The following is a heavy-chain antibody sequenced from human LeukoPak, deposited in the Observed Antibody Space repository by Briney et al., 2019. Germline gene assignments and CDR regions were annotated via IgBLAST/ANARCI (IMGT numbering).Heavy chain of an antibody. CDR1: GGSISSSSYY. CDR3: ASGASGDSYGYLGHDAFDI. J-gene: IGHJ3*02. D-gene: IGHD5-18*01. V-gene: IGHV4-39*07. Sequence: PSETLSLTCTVSGGSISSSSYYWGWIRPPPGQGLEWIGSIYYSGSTYYNPSLKSRVTISVDTSKNQSSLKLSSVTAADTAVYYCASGASGDSYGYLGHDAFDIWGQGTMVTVSS. CDR2: IYYSGST.